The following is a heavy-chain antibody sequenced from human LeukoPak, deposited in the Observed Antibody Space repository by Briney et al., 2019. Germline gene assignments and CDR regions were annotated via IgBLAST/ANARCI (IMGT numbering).Heavy chain of an antibody. V-gene: IGHV4-4*07. J-gene: IGHJ6*03. CDR3: ARDLGARPSYIAARTHYYYYYYMDV. Sequence: SETLSLTCTVSGGSISSYYWGWIRQPAARGQGWIGPIYTSESTNYNPSLKSGVTMSVDTSKNQFSLKLSSVTAADTAVYYCARDLGARPSYIAARTHYYYYYYMDVWGKGTTVTVSS. CDR2: IYTSEST. CDR1: GGSISSYY. D-gene: IGHD6-6*01.